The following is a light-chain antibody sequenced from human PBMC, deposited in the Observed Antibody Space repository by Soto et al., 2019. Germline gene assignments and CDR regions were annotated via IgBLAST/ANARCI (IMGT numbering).Light chain of an antibody. Sequence: QSALTQPASVSGSPGQSITISCTGTSRDVGSYNIVSWYQQHPGKAPKLIIYEAVERPSGISNRFSGFKSGNTASLTISGLQADDEAYYYCCSYTGSSSSLVLGGGTKLTVL. CDR3: CSYTGSSSSLV. CDR2: EAV. CDR1: SRDVGSYNI. V-gene: IGLV2-23*01. J-gene: IGLJ2*01.